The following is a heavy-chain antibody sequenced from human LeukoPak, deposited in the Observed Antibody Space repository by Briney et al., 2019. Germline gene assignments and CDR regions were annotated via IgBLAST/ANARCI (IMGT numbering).Heavy chain of an antibody. J-gene: IGHJ5*02. CDR1: GGSISSYY. D-gene: IGHD2-2*01. Sequence: SSETLSLTCTVSGGSISSYYWSWIRQPPGKGLEWIGYIYYSGSTNYNPSLKSRVTISVDTSKNQFSLELSSVTAADTAVYYCARRGYCSSTSCSRHNWFDPWGQGTLVTVSS. V-gene: IGHV4-59*12. CDR2: IYYSGST. CDR3: ARRGYCSSTSCSRHNWFDP.